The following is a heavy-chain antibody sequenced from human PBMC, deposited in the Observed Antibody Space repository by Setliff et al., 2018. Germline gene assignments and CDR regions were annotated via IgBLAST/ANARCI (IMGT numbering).Heavy chain of an antibody. CDR3: ARFGGSCSSSSCYASDL. V-gene: IGHV1-69*05. J-gene: IGHJ3*01. CDR2: IIPIFGTT. Sequence: GASVKVSCKASGGTFSNYDISWVRQAPGQGLEWMGGIIPIFGTTNYAQRFQGRVTITTDESTSTAYMELSSLRSEDTAVYFCARFGGSCSSSSCYASDLWGQGTMVTVSS. D-gene: IGHD2-2*01. CDR1: GGTFSNYD.